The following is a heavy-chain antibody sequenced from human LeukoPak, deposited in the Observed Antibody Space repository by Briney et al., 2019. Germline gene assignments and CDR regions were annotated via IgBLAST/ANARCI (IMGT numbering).Heavy chain of an antibody. D-gene: IGHD2-15*01. CDR2: ISYDGSNK. Sequence: GGSLRLSCEASGFTFSSYGMHWVRQAPGKGLQWVAVISYDGSNKYYADSVKGRFTISRDNSKNTLYLQMNSLRAEDTAVYYCAKEDCSGGSCYSNYYYGMDVWGQGTTVTVSS. CDR1: GFTFSSYG. V-gene: IGHV3-30*18. CDR3: AKEDCSGGSCYSNYYYGMDV. J-gene: IGHJ6*02.